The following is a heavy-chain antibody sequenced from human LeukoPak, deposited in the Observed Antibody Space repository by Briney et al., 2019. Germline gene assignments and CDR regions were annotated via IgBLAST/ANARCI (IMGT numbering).Heavy chain of an antibody. J-gene: IGHJ6*03. V-gene: IGHV1-2*02. CDR3: ARAPADIVVRGWDYYYYNMDV. D-gene: IGHD2-21*01. CDR2: INPNSGGT. Sequence: GASVKVSCKASGYTFTGYYMHWVRQAPGQGLEWMGWINPNSGGTNYAQKFQGRVTMTRDTSISTAYMELSRLRSDDKAVYFCARAPADIVVRGWDYYYYNMDVWGKGTTVAVSS. CDR1: GYTFTGYY.